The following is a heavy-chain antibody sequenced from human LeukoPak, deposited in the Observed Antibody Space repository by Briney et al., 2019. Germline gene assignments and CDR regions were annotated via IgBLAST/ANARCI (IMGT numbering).Heavy chain of an antibody. J-gene: IGHJ6*02. CDR3: ARDIAVTGTGRYYGMDV. CDR1: GYTLTRYY. V-gene: IGHV1-46*01. Sequence: ASVKVSCKASGYTLTRYYMHWVRQAPGQGLEWMGIIDTNDGTRSYAQKFQGRVTMTRDMSTSTVYMELSSLRSEDTALYYCARDIAVTGTGRYYGMDVWGQGTTVTVSS. CDR2: IDTNDGTR. D-gene: IGHD6-19*01.